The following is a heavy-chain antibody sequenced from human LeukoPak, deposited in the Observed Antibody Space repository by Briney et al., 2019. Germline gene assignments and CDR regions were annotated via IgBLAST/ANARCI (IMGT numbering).Heavy chain of an antibody. Sequence: GGSLRLSCAASGFTFNTYSMNWVRQAPGKGLEWVSAISKSGDNTYYADSVKGRFTISRDNSKDTLYLQLNSLRAEDTAVYYCAKSHSLSWVFDSWAQGTLVTVSS. J-gene: IGHJ4*02. D-gene: IGHD6-13*01. CDR1: GFTFNTYS. CDR3: AKSHSLSWVFDS. V-gene: IGHV3-23*01. CDR2: ISKSGDNT.